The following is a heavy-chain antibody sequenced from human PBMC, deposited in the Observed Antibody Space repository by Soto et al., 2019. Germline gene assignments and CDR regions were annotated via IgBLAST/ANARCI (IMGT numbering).Heavy chain of an antibody. CDR3: ARVQRFYDWVDP. D-gene: IGHD3-3*01. Sequence: SETLSLTCTVSCGSISSGGYYWSWIRQHPGKGLEWIGYIYYSGNTKYNPSLQSRVTMSLDTSNNQFSLRLTSVTAADTAVYYCARVQRFYDWVDPWASETPAPSPQ. V-gene: IGHV4-31*03. J-gene: IGHJ5*02. CDR2: IYYSGNT. CDR1: CGSISSGGYY.